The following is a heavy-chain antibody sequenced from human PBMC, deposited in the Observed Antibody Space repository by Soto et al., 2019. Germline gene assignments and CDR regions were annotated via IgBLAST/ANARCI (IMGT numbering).Heavy chain of an antibody. CDR3: ARRTPLYASESSRFDP. Sequence: SETLSLTCTVSGGSISSSNYYWGWIRQPPGKGLEWIGTMHYSGSTNYNPSLKSRVAISVDTSKNQFSLKLSSVTAADTAVYYCARRTPLYASESSRFDPWGQGALVTVSS. CDR2: MHYSGST. CDR1: GGSISSSNYY. V-gene: IGHV4-39*01. D-gene: IGHD3-10*01. J-gene: IGHJ5*02.